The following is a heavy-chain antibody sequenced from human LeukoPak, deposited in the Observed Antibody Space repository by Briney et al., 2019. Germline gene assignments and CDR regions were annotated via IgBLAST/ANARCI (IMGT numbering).Heavy chain of an antibody. CDR2: ISGSGGST. J-gene: IGHJ4*02. Sequence: GGSLRLSCAASGFTFSSYAMSWVRQAPGKGLEWVSAISGSGGSTYYADSVKGRFTISRDNSKNTLYLQMNSLRAEDTAVYYCARTYCGGDCYPPTYFDYWGQGTLVTVSS. V-gene: IGHV3-23*01. CDR3: ARTYCGGDCYPPTYFDY. CDR1: GFTFSSYA. D-gene: IGHD2-21*02.